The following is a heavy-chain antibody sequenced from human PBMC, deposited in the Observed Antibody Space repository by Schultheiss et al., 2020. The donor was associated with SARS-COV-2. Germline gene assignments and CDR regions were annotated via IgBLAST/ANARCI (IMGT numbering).Heavy chain of an antibody. CDR3: AREPRYCSGGSCYSGGWFDP. CDR1: GGSISSYY. D-gene: IGHD2-15*01. CDR2: IYYSGST. J-gene: IGHJ5*02. V-gene: IGHV4-59*12. Sequence: SETLSLTCTVSGGSISSYYWSWIRQPPGKGLEWIGYIYYSGSTNYNPSLKSRVTISVDTSKNHFSLKLSSVTAADTAVYYCAREPRYCSGGSCYSGGWFDPWGQGTLVTVSS.